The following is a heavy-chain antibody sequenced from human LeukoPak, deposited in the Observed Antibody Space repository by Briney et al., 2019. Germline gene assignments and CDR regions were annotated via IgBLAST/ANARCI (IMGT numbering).Heavy chain of an antibody. CDR3: ARCDQWELLGDGAFDI. CDR1: GYTFTSYG. Sequence: ASVKVSCKASGYTFTSYGISWVRRAPGQGLEWMGWISAYNGNTNYAQKLQGRVTMTTDTSTSTAYMELRSLRSDDTAVYYCARCDQWELLGDGAFDIWGQGTMVTVSS. CDR2: ISAYNGNT. V-gene: IGHV1-18*01. D-gene: IGHD1-26*01. J-gene: IGHJ3*02.